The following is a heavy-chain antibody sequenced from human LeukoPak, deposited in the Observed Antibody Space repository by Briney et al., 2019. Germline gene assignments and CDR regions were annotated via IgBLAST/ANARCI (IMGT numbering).Heavy chain of an antibody. J-gene: IGHJ4*02. CDR2: ISTKGDST. CDR3: ARVSAAAGTFDY. D-gene: IGHD6-13*01. CDR1: GFTFSSYA. Sequence: GGSLRLSCAASGFTFSSYAMHWVRQAPGGGLEFVSAISTKGDSTYYADSVKDRFTISRDNSKNTLYLQVGSLRAEDMAVYYCARVSAAAGTFDYWGQGTLVTVSS. V-gene: IGHV3-64*02.